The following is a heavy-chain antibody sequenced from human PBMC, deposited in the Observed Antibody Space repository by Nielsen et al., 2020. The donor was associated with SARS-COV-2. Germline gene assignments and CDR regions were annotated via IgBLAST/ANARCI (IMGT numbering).Heavy chain of an antibody. V-gene: IGHV1-3*01. D-gene: IGHD1-1*01. CDR1: GYTFTTHS. CDR3: ARVASDIWYDKNLLW. Sequence: APVKVSCKASGYTFTTHSIHWVRQAPGQSLEWVGWINAGNGDTGYSQNFQGRATITRDTSASTAYLELSSLRSEDTAVYYCARVASDIWYDKNLLWWGQGTLVTVSS. J-gene: IGHJ4*02. CDR2: INAGNGDT.